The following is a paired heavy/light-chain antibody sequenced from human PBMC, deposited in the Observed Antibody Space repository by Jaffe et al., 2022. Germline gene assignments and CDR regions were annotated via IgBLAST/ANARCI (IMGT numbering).Light chain of an antibody. J-gene: IGKJ3*01. Sequence: DIQMMQSPSSLSASVGDRVTITCRASQGISSYLNWYQQKPGKAPKLLISSASSLQGGVPSRFSGSGSGTDFTLTISSLQPEDFATYYCQQSYTTPITFGPGTKVDI. CDR1: QGISSY. CDR3: QQSYTTPIT. CDR2: SAS. V-gene: IGKV1-39*01.
Heavy chain of an antibody. CDR2: VDPSGGYT. Sequence: QVQLVQSGAEVKKPGASVKVSCKASGDTLTSYYMHWVRQASGQGLEWMGLVDPSGGYTTYAQKFQGRLTMTRDTSTSTVYMQLNSLRSEDTAVYYCARAREGSRWYRGFDPWGQGTLVTVSS. CDR1: GDTLTSYY. CDR3: ARAREGSRWYRGFDP. J-gene: IGHJ5*02. V-gene: IGHV1-46*01. D-gene: IGHD6-13*01.